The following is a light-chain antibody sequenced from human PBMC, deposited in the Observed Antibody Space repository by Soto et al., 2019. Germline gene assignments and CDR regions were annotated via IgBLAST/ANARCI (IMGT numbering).Light chain of an antibody. Sequence: QSVLTQPPSVSGAPRQRVTISCSGSRSNIARNGVNWYQHLPGKAPRLLIYNGDVLTSGVPDRFSASKSGSSASLAISGLQSDDEGDYYCAAWDDTLNALVFGPGTKVTV. CDR1: RSNIARNG. V-gene: IGLV1-36*01. J-gene: IGLJ1*01. CDR3: AAWDDTLNALV. CDR2: NGD.